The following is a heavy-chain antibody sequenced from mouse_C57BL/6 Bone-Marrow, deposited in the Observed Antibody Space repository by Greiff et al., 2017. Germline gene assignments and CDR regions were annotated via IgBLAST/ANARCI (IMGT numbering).Heavy chain of an antibody. CDR3: ASVYDGSSYMGDYYAMDY. CDR1: GYSFTDYN. D-gene: IGHD1-1*01. CDR2: INPNYGTT. V-gene: IGHV1-39*01. Sequence: VQLQQSGPELVKPGASVKISCKASGYSFTDYNMNWVKQSNGKSLEWIGVINPNYGTTSYNQKFKGKATLTVDQSSSTAYMQLNSLTSEDSAVYYCASVYDGSSYMGDYYAMDYWGQGTSVTVSS. J-gene: IGHJ4*01.